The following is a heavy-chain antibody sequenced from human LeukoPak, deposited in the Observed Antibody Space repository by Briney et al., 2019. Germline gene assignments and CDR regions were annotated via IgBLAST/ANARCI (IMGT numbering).Heavy chain of an antibody. D-gene: IGHD2/OR15-2a*01. CDR1: GFIFNDFW. J-gene: IGHJ4*02. Sequence: GGSLRLSCTASGFIFNDFWMSWVRQAPGEGLEWVANIRQDGGAKNYVDSVKGRFTISRDNAKKSLYLQMNSLRAEDTAVYYCARDRGTIFNVLNYDLDHWGQGALVTVSS. V-gene: IGHV3-7*01. CDR2: IRQDGGAK. CDR3: ARDRGTIFNVLNYDLDH.